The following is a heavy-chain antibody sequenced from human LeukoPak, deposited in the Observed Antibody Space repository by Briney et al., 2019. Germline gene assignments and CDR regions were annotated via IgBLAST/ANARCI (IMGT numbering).Heavy chain of an antibody. CDR3: ARESGGYDMD. Sequence: SGGALRLSCAASGFTFISYSMNGVRQAPGKWLEGGSSISSSSSYIYYADPGKSRFTISRDNAKSLHGVQKNSIRGQGSVLYCGARESGGYDMDWGQGTLVTVSS. CDR2: ISSSSSYI. V-gene: IGHV3-21*01. D-gene: IGHD5-12*01. J-gene: IGHJ4*02. CDR1: GFTFISYS.